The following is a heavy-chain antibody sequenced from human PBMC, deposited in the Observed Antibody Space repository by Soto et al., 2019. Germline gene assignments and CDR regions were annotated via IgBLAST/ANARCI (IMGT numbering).Heavy chain of an antibody. CDR2: IFYSGSS. V-gene: IGHV4-59*02. Sequence: LSLTCTVSGGSVNSYYWSWIRQPPGKGLEWIGYIFYSGSSNYNPSLKSRVTMSVDMSKNQFSLKLNSVTAADTAVYYCARVFPSYCGGDCYYFDSWGQGALVTVSS. CDR1: GGSVNSYY. D-gene: IGHD2-21*02. CDR3: ARVFPSYCGGDCYYFDS. J-gene: IGHJ4*02.